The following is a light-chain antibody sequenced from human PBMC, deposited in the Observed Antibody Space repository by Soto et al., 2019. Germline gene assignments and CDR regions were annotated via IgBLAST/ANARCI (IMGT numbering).Light chain of an antibody. V-gene: IGKV3-15*01. CDR3: QQYHHWPLT. CDR2: GAS. CDR1: QSVSSS. Sequence: EIVMTQSPATLSVSPGERATLSCRASQSVSSSLAWYQQKPGQAPKLLIYGASTRATGIPARFSGSGSGTEFTLTISGLQSKDFAVYSCQQYHHWPLTFGGGTKVEIK. J-gene: IGKJ4*01.